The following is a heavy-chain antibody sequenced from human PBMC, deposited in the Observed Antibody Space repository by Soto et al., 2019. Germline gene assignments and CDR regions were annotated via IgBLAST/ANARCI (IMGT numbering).Heavy chain of an antibody. CDR1: GFTFSHYA. D-gene: IGHD6-13*01. CDR2: ISYDGSTK. J-gene: IGHJ4*02. V-gene: IGHV3-30-3*01. CDR3: ARDPTGVGTAIDY. Sequence: QVHLVESGGSVVQPGRSLRLSCAASGFTFSHYAMHWVRQAPGRGLEWVALISYDGSTKFYADSLEGRFTISRDNSKNTLYVRMNSLRGEDTAVYYCARDPTGVGTAIDYWGQGALVTVSP.